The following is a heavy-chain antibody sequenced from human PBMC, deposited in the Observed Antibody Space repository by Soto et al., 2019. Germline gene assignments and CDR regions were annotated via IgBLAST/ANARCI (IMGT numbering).Heavy chain of an antibody. CDR1: GFTFSSYA. Sequence: QVQLVESGGGVVQPGRSLRLSCAASGFTFSSYAMHWVRQAPGKGLEWVAVISYDGSNKYYADSVKGRFTISRDNSKKALYLQMNSLRAEDTAVYYCARDLLSPDYYYYGMDVWGQGTTVTVSS. D-gene: IGHD1-26*01. V-gene: IGHV3-30-3*01. J-gene: IGHJ6*02. CDR3: ARDLLSPDYYYYGMDV. CDR2: ISYDGSNK.